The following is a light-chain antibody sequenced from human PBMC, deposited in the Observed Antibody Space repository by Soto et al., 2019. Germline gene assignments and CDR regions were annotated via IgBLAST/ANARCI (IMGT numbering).Light chain of an antibody. Sequence: QSVLTQPPSASGTPGQRVTISCSGSSSNIGSNYVYWYQQLPGTAPKLLIYRNNQRPSGVPDRFSGSKSGTSASLAISGLRSEDEADYYCQSYDISLSASSPSWVFGGGTKLTVL. CDR1: SSNIGSNY. J-gene: IGLJ3*02. CDR2: RNN. V-gene: IGLV1-47*01. CDR3: QSYDISLSASSPSWV.